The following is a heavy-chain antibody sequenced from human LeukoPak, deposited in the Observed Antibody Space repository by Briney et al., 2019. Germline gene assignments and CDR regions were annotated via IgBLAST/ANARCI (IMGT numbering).Heavy chain of an antibody. CDR2: IYYSGST. CDR1: GGSISSYY. J-gene: IGHJ4*02. Sequence: PSETLSLTCTVSGGSISSYYWSWIRQPPGKGLEWIGYIYYSGSTNYNPSLKSRVTISVDTSKNQFSLKLSSVTAADTAVYYCARVVMGRYSYGSYQPTYFDYWGQGTLVTVSS. CDR3: ARVVMGRYSYGSYQPTYFDY. V-gene: IGHV4-59*01. D-gene: IGHD5-18*01.